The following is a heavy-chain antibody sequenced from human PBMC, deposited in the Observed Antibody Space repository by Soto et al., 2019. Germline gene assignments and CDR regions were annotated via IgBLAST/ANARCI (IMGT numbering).Heavy chain of an antibody. CDR1: GSSFTNYW. D-gene: IGHD1-1*01. CDR2: IYPGDSDT. CDR3: AIHTTTGTKGSYYGMDV. Sequence: PGESLKISCKDSGSSFTNYWISWVRQMPGKGLEWMGIIYPGDSDTRYNPSFQGQVTISADKSINTAYVQWGSLKASDTGIYFCAIHTTTGTKGSYYGMDVWGQGTTVTVSS. V-gene: IGHV5-51*01. J-gene: IGHJ6*02.